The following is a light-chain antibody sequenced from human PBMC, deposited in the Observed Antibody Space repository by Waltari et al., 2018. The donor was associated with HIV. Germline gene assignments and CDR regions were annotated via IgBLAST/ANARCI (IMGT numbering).Light chain of an antibody. J-gene: IGKJ1*01. CDR1: QSVNINH. CDR3: QQYTSSPT. Sequence: EIVLTPSPGTLSLSPGESVTRSCRASQSVNINHLAWYQHKPGQSPRLLIYCTSDRATGIPDRFSGSGSGTDFSLTINRLEPEDFAIYYCQQYTSSPTFGQGTKVDMK. V-gene: IGKV3-20*01. CDR2: CTS.